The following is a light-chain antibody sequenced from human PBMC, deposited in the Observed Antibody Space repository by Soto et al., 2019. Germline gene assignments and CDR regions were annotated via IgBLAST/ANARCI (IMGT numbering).Light chain of an antibody. V-gene: IGLV1-51*01. CDR2: DDN. J-gene: IGLJ1*01. CDR3: GSWDSSLSAYV. CDR1: SPNIGGNS. Sequence: QSVLTQPASVSAAPGQKVTISCSGSSPNIGGNSVSWYQQLPGTAPKLLIYDDNKRPSGIPDRFSGSKSGTSATLGITGFQTGDEADYYCGSWDSSLSAYVFGTGTKV.